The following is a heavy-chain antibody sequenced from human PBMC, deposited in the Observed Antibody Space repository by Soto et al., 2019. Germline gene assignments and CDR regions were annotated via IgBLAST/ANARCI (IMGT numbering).Heavy chain of an antibody. CDR1: GFTFSSYG. D-gene: IGHD2-15*01. CDR3: AGAHRYCSGGSCYYLTHDDAFDI. V-gene: IGHV3-33*01. CDR2: IWYDGSNK. Sequence: QVQLVESGGGVVQPGRSLRLSCAASGFTFSSYGMHWVRQAPGKGLEWVAVIWYDGSNKYYADSVKGRFTISRDNSKNTLYLQMNSLRAEDTAVYYCAGAHRYCSGGSCYYLTHDDAFDIWGQGTMVTVSS. J-gene: IGHJ3*02.